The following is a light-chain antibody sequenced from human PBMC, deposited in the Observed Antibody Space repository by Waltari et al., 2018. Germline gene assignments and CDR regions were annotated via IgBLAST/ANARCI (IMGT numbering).Light chain of an antibody. CDR3: CSYAGSSTPNWV. J-gene: IGLJ3*02. CDR2: EGS. V-gene: IGLV2-23*01. CDR1: NSDVGSSKL. Sequence: QSALTQPASVSDSPGQSITIPCTGNNSDVGSSKLVPRYQQPPGKAPKLILYEGSGRPSGVSNRFSGSKSGNTASLTISGLQAEDEADYYCCSYAGSSTPNWVFGGGTKLTVL.